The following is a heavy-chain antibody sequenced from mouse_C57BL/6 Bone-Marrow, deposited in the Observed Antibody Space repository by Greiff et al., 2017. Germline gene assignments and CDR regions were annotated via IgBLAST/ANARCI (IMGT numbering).Heavy chain of an antibody. CDR3: ARGASFAY. Sequence: VQLQESGPELVKPGASVKLSCKASGYTFTSYDINWVKQRPGQGLEWIGWIYPRDCSTKYNEKFKGKATLTVDTSSSTAYMELHSLTSEDSAVYFCARGASFAYWGQGTLVTVSA. D-gene: IGHD3-1*01. CDR2: IYPRDCST. V-gene: IGHV1-85*01. CDR1: GYTFTSYD. J-gene: IGHJ3*01.